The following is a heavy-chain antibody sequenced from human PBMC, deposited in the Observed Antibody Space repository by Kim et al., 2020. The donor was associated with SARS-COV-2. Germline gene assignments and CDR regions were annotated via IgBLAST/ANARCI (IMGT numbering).Heavy chain of an antibody. J-gene: IGHJ4*02. Sequence: GGTNYAQKFQGRVTMTRDTSISTAYMELSRLRSDDTAVYYCARDLAAAGYWGQGTLVTVSS. CDR3: ARDLAAAGY. CDR2: GGT. V-gene: IGHV1-2*02. D-gene: IGHD6-13*01.